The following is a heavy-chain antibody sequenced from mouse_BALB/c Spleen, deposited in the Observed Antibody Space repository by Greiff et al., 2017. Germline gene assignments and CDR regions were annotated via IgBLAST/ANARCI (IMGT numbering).Heavy chain of an antibody. D-gene: IGHD2-12*01. V-gene: IGHV5-6-5*01. CDR2: ISSGGST. Sequence: EVKLMESGGGLVKPGGSLKLSCAASGFTFSSYAMSWVRQTPEKRLEWVASISSGGSTYYPDSVKGRFTISRDNARNILYLQMSSLRSEDTAMYYCARGSLTYYFDYWGQGTTLTVSS. J-gene: IGHJ2*01. CDR3: ARGSLTYYFDY. CDR1: GFTFSSYA.